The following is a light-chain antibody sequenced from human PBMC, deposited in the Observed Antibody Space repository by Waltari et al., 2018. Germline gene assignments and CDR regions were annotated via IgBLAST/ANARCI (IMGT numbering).Light chain of an antibody. CDR1: QGISSY. J-gene: IGKJ1*01. V-gene: IGKV1-8*01. Sequence: AIRMTQSPSSLSASTGDRVTITCRASQGISSYLAWYQQKPGKAPNLLIYAASTLQSGVPLRFSGSGSGKDFTLSCSCLKAEDFATYCCQQYYSYPRTFGQGTKVEIK. CDR2: AAS. CDR3: QQYYSYPRT.